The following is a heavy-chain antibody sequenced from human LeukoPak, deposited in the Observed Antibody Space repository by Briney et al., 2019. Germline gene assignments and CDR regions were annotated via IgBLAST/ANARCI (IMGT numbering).Heavy chain of an antibody. J-gene: IGHJ4*02. CDR2: IYYSGST. V-gene: IGHV4-30-4*08. CDR3: ASRLVVRAGIDY. CDR1: GGSISSGDYY. Sequence: PSETLSLTCTVSGGSISSGDYYWSWIRQPPGKGLEWIGYIYYSGSTYYNPSLKSRVTISVDTSKNQFSLKLSSVTAADTAVYYCASRLVVRAGIDYWGQGTLVTVSS. D-gene: IGHD2-2*01.